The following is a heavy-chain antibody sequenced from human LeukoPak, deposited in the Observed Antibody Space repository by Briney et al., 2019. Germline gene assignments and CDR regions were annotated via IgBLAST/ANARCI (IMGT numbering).Heavy chain of an antibody. CDR1: GFAFKTYS. Sequence: KTGGSLRLSCAPTGFAFKTYSMSWVRQAPGRGLECVASISNSANYMYYLDSVEGRFTISRDNAKNSLTLQMDSLRDEDTSGYFCARGLPLFDWVGDDLYYFDHWGQGVLVTVSS. CDR3: ARGLPLFDWVGDDLYYFDH. D-gene: IGHD3-9*01. J-gene: IGHJ4*02. CDR2: ISNSANYM. V-gene: IGHV3-21*01.